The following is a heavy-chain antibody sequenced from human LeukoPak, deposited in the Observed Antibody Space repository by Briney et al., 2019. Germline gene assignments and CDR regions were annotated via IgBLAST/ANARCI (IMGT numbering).Heavy chain of an antibody. D-gene: IGHD1-7*01. V-gene: IGHV5-51*01. CDR2: IYPGDSDT. CDR1: GYRFTDYW. Sequence: GESLKISCKGSGYRFTDYWIGWVRQIPGKGLEGMGIIYPGDSDTRYSPAFQGQVTISAAKSINTAHLQWSSLKASDTAMYYCARGAAGTTPDYYYFGLDVWGQGTTVRVSS. CDR3: ARGAAGTTPDYYYFGLDV. J-gene: IGHJ6*02.